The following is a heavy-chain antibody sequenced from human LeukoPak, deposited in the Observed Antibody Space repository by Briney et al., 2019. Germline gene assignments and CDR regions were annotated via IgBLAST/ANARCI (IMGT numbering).Heavy chain of an antibody. Sequence: PSETLSLTCTVSGGSISSYYWSWIRQPPGKGLEWIGYIYYSGSTNYNPSLKSRVTISVDTSKNQFSLKLSSVTAADTAVYYCARDRRGYCSGGSCYSFAFDIWGQGTMVTVSS. D-gene: IGHD2-15*01. J-gene: IGHJ3*02. CDR3: ARDRRGYCSGGSCYSFAFDI. V-gene: IGHV4-59*01. CDR2: IYYSGST. CDR1: GGSISSYY.